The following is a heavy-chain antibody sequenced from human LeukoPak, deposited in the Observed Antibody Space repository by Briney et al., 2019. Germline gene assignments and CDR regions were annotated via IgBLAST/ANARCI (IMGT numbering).Heavy chain of an antibody. J-gene: IGHJ5*02. D-gene: IGHD3-3*01. Sequence: PGGSLRLSCAASGFTFSSFWMSWVRQAPGRGLEWVATIRQDGSQKYYLDSVKGRFTISRDNAKNSLYLQMNSLRAEDTAVYYCARVPGVYFDFSIGFGSGWFDPWGQGILVTVSS. V-gene: IGHV3-7*01. CDR3: ARVPGVYFDFSIGFGSGWFDP. CDR1: GFTFSSFW. CDR2: IRQDGSQK.